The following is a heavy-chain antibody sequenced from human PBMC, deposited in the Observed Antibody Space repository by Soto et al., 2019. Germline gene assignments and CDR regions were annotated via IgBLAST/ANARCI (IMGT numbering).Heavy chain of an antibody. D-gene: IGHD6-13*01. CDR3: ARIAAAGTDAGDYSDYGMDV. CDR1: GGTFSSYA. CDR2: IIPIFGTA. Sequence: QVQLVQSGAEVKKPGSSVKVSCKASGGTFSSYAISWVRQAPGQGLEWMGGIIPIFGTANYAQKFQGRVTITADEAKITASMALSSLRSEDTAVYYCARIAAAGTDAGDYSDYGMDVWGQGTTVTVSS. V-gene: IGHV1-69*12. J-gene: IGHJ6*02.